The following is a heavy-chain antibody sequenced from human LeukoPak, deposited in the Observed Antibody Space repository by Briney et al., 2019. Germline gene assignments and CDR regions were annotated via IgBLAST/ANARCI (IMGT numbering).Heavy chain of an antibody. J-gene: IGHJ6*02. CDR3: ARAQYYYAMDV. Sequence: GASVKVSCKASGYTFTAYYMHWVRQAPGQGREWMGWINTNSGGTNYAQKFQGRVTMTGDTYISTAYMELSRLRSDATAVYYCARAQYYYAMDVWGQGTTVTVSS. CDR2: INTNSGGT. V-gene: IGHV1-2*02. CDR1: GYTFTAYY.